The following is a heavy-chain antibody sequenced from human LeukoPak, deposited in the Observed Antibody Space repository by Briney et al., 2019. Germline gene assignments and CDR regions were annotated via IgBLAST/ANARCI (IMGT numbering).Heavy chain of an antibody. V-gene: IGHV3-7*01. CDR1: GFTFSSYW. CDR2: IKLDGSEK. D-gene: IGHD2-8*02. J-gene: IGHJ4*02. Sequence: GGSLRLSCAASGFTFSSYWMTWVRQAPGKGLEWVANIKLDGSEKYYVDSVKGRFTISRDEAQNSLYLQMNSLRAEDTAVYYCARVSVVSYYFDYWGQGSLVTVSS. CDR3: ARVSVVSYYFDY.